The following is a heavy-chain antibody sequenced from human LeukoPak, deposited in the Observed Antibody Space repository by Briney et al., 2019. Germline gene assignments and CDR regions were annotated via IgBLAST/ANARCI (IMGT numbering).Heavy chain of an antibody. D-gene: IGHD3-10*01. CDR1: GYSISSGYY. V-gene: IGHV4-38-2*02. J-gene: IGHJ6*03. Sequence: SETLSLTCTVSGYSISSGYYWGWIRQPPGKGLEWIGEINHSGSTNYNPSLKSRVTISVDTSKNQFSLELSSVTAADTAVYYCARGRSFGYYYYYYMDVWGKGTTVTVSS. CDR3: ARGRSFGYYYYYYMDV. CDR2: INHSGST.